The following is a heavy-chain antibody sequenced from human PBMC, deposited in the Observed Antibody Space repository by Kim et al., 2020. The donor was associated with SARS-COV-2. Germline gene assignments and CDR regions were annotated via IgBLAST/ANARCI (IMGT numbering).Heavy chain of an antibody. J-gene: IGHJ4*02. CDR3: AKPGSGSYPSLYDY. V-gene: IGHV3-30*18. CDR1: GFTFSSYG. Sequence: GGSLRLSCAASGFTFSSYGMHWVRQAPGKGLEWVAVISYDGSNKYYADSVKGRFTISRDNSKNTLYLQMNSLRAEDTAVYYCAKPGSGSYPSLYDYWGQGTLVTVSS. D-gene: IGHD1-26*01. CDR2: ISYDGSNK.